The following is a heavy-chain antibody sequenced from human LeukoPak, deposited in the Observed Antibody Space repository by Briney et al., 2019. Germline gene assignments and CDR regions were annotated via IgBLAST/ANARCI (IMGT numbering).Heavy chain of an antibody. CDR2: ISNTGSTI. Sequence: GGSLRLSCAASGFTFSDYYISWIRQAPGKGLEWVSYISNTGSTIYYADSVKGRFTNSRDNAKNSLYLQMNSLRVEDTAVYYCARDRMGGYRKPPGDWGQGTLVAVSS. CDR3: ARDRMGGYRKPPGD. V-gene: IGHV3-11*01. CDR1: GFTFSDYY. D-gene: IGHD3-16*02. J-gene: IGHJ4*02.